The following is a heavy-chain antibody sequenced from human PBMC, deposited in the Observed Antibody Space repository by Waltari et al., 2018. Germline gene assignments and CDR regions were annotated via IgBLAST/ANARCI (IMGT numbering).Heavy chain of an antibody. Sequence: EVQLVESGGGLVQPGGSLTLSCAASGFAFSTYWMNWVRQAPGKGREWGASMKEVGGQKYYVDSVKGRFTISKDNAKNSLYLHMNSLGAEDTGLYFCARGYNNGCDYWGQGTLVTVSS. V-gene: IGHV3-7*04. CDR2: MKEVGGQK. CDR3: ARGYNNGCDY. D-gene: IGHD1-1*01. J-gene: IGHJ4*02. CDR1: GFAFSTYW.